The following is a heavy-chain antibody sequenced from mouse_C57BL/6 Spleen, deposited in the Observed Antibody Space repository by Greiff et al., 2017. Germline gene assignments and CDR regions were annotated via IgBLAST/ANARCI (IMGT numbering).Heavy chain of an antibody. V-gene: IGHV1-53*01. CDR3: ASLDGYYGDY. CDR1: GYPFTSSW. CDR2: INPSNGGT. J-gene: IGHJ2*01. Sequence: QVQLQQPGPELVKPGASVKLSCTASGYPFTSSWMPWVKQRPGQGLEWIGNINPSNGGTNNNEKFKSKATLTLDKSSITAYMQLSSLTSEDTAVYYCASLDGYYGDYWGQGTTLTVSS. D-gene: IGHD2-3*01.